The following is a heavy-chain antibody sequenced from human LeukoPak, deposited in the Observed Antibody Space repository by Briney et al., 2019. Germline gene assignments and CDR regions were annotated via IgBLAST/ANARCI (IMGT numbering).Heavy chain of an antibody. CDR2: ISTTGTTI. CDR1: GFTFSSDE. Sequence: GGSLRLSCTASGFTFSSDEMNWVRQAPGKGLEWVAYISTTGTTIYYADSVKGRFTISRDNAKNSLYLQMNRLRADDTAVYYCARDRPGYTSSWYSPFDYWGQGTLVTVSS. CDR3: ARDRPGYTSSWYSPFDY. J-gene: IGHJ4*02. D-gene: IGHD6-13*01. V-gene: IGHV3-48*03.